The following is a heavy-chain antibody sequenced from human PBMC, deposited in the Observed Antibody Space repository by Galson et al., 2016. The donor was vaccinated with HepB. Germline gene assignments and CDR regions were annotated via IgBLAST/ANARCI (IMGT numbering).Heavy chain of an antibody. Sequence: TLSLTCTVSGGSISSSAYFWSWIRQHPGKGLEWIGYIYYSGSTYSNPSLKSRLTISVDTSKNQFSLRLSSVTAADTAVYYCARASSTWGWFDPWGQGTRVIVSA. CDR2: IYYSGST. V-gene: IGHV4-31*03. CDR1: GGSISSSAYF. CDR3: ARASSTWGWFDP. D-gene: IGHD6-13*01. J-gene: IGHJ5*02.